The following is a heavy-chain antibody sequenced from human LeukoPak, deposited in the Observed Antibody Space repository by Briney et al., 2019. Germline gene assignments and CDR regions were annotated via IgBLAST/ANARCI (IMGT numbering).Heavy chain of an antibody. CDR1: GGSISSHY. D-gene: IGHD1-26*01. J-gene: IGHJ4*02. V-gene: IGHV4-59*11. CDR3: ARDIEEVGATLYFDY. CDR2: INNRWST. Sequence: PSETLSLTCTVSGGSISSHYWSWVRQTPGKGLEYLGQINNRWSTYYNPSLKTRVTLSIDTSKNQFSLRLSSVTAADTAVYFCARDIEEVGATLYFDYWGRGTLVTVSS.